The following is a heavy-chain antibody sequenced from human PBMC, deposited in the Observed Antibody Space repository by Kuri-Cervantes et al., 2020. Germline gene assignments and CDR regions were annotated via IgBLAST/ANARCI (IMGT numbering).Heavy chain of an antibody. D-gene: IGHD6-13*01. J-gene: IGHJ5*02. CDR2: IYYSGST. CDR1: GGSISSGDYY. Sequence: SETLSLTCTVSGGSISSGDYYWSWIRQPPGKGLEWIGYIYYSGSTYYNPSLKSRVTISVDTSKNQFSLKLSSVTAADTAVYYCARGGAAAGRNWFDPWGQGTLVTVSS. V-gene: IGHV4-30-4*01. CDR3: ARGGAAAGRNWFDP.